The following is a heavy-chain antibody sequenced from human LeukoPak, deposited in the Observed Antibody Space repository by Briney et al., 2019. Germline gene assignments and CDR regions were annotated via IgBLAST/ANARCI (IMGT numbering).Heavy chain of an antibody. V-gene: IGHV4-34*01. J-gene: IGHJ4*02. CDR3: AGGYSGYETFDY. CDR1: GGSFSGYY. D-gene: IGHD5-12*01. Sequence: SQTLSLTCAVYGGSFSGYYWSWIRQPPGKGLEWLGEINHSGSTNYNPSLKSRVTISVDTSKNQFSLKLSSVTAADTAVYYCAGGYSGYETFDYWGQGTLVTVSS. CDR2: INHSGST.